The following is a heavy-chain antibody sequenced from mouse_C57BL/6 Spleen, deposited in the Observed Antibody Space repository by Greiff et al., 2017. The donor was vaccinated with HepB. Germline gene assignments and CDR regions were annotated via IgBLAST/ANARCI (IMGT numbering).Heavy chain of an antibody. CDR1: GFTFSSYA. D-gene: IGHD2-1*01. V-gene: IGHV5-4*01. Sequence: EVHLVESGGGLVKPGGSLKLSCAASGFTFSSYAMSWVRQTPEKRLEWVATISDGGSYTYYPDNVKGRFTISRDNAKNNLYLQMSHLKSEDTAMYYCARIYYGNYSAMDYWGQGTSVTVSS. J-gene: IGHJ4*01. CDR2: ISDGGSYT. CDR3: ARIYYGNYSAMDY.